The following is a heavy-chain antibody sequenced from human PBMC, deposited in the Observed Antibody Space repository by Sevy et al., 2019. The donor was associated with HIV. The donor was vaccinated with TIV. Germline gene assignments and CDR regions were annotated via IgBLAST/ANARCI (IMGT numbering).Heavy chain of an antibody. V-gene: IGHV3-15*01. CDR2: IKSKTDGGTT. J-gene: IGHJ4*02. Sequence: GGSLRLSCAASGFTFSNAWMSWVRQAPGKGLEWVGRIKSKTDGGTTDYAAPVKGRFTISRDDSKNTLYLQMNSLKTEDTAVYYCTGGGSRRSFPPDYWGQGTLVTVSS. CDR3: TGGGSRRSFPPDY. D-gene: IGHD5-12*01. CDR1: GFTFSNAW.